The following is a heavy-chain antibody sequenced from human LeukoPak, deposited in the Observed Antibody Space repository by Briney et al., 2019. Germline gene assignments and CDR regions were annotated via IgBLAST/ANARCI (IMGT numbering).Heavy chain of an antibody. V-gene: IGHV3-15*04. Sequence: GGSHRLSCAASGFSFSDAWMSWVRQIPGKGLEWVGRIESKTDGGTTDYAAPVKGRFTISRDDSTNTLYLQMNSLKSEDTAVYYCNTYGSGRKFDYWGQGILVTVSS. J-gene: IGHJ4*02. CDR2: IESKTDGGTT. D-gene: IGHD3-10*01. CDR3: NTYGSGRKFDY. CDR1: GFSFSDAW.